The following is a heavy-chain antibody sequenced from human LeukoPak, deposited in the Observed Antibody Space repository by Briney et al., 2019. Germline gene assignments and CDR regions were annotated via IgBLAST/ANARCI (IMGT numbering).Heavy chain of an antibody. CDR3: ARAGRKSRGVDLVRKKETGYYYYMDV. CDR2: ISWNSGSI. Sequence: GGSLRLSCAASGFTFDDYAMHWVRQAPGKGLEWVSCISWNSGSIGYADSVQGRFTISRDNAKNSLYLQMNSLRAEDTAVYYCARAGRKSRGVDLVRKKETGYYYYMDVWGKGTTVTVSS. D-gene: IGHD3-10*02. V-gene: IGHV3-9*01. CDR1: GFTFDDYA. J-gene: IGHJ6*03.